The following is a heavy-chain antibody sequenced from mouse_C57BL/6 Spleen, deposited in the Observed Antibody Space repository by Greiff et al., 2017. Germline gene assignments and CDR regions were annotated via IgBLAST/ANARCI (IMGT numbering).Heavy chain of an antibody. V-gene: IGHV5-9-1*02. CDR1: GFNFSSYA. Sequence: EVQLVESGEGLVKPGGSLKLSCAASGFNFSSYAMSWVRQTPEKRLEWVAYISSGGDYIYYEDTVKGRFTISRDNARNTLYLQMGSLKAEDSAMNYCTRERCFDYWGQGTTLTVSS. J-gene: IGHJ2*01. CDR3: TRERCFDY. CDR2: ISSGGDYI.